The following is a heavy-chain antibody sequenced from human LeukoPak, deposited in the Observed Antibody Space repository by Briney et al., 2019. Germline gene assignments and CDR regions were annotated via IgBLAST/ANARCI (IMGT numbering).Heavy chain of an antibody. CDR2: INHSGST. Sequence: SETLSLTCAVYGGSFSGYYWSWIRQPPGKGLEWIGEINHSGSTNYNPSLKSRVTKSVDTSKNQFSLKLSSVTAADTAVYYCARGGDGYISAWGQGTLVTVSS. J-gene: IGHJ4*02. D-gene: IGHD5-24*01. CDR3: ARGGDGYISA. CDR1: GGSFSGYY. V-gene: IGHV4-34*01.